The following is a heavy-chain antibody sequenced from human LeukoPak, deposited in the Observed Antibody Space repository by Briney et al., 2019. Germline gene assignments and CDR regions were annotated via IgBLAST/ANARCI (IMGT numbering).Heavy chain of an antibody. J-gene: IGHJ4*02. V-gene: IGHV1-46*01. CDR1: GYTFTSYY. D-gene: IGHD3-16*01. CDR2: INPSGGST. CDR3: ARSGRSGSLKGGLKE. Sequence: GASVKVSCKASGYTFTSYYMHWVRQAPGQGLEWMGIINPSGGSTSYAQKFQGRVTMTRDTSTSTVYMELSSLRSEDTAVYYCARSGRSGSLKGGLKEWGQGTLVTVSS.